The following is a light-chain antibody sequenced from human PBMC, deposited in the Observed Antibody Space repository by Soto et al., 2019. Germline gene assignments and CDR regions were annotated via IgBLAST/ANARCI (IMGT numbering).Light chain of an antibody. CDR1: QSVSSSY. V-gene: IGKV3-20*01. J-gene: IGKJ2*01. CDR3: QQSGSSPPKYT. Sequence: EIVLTQSPGTLSLSPGERATLSCRASQSVSSSYLAWYQQKPGQAPRLLLYDASSRATGIPDRLSGSGSGTDVTLTISRLEPEDFAVYYCQQSGSSPPKYTFGQGTKLEIK. CDR2: DAS.